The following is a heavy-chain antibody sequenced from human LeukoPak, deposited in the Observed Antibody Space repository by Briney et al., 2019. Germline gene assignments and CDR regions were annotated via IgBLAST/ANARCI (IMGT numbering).Heavy chain of an antibody. D-gene: IGHD1-26*01. Sequence: SETLCLTCAASGGSISSHYRSWIRQPPGKGLEWVGYIYYSGSNNYNPAFKSRVTITVDTSKNQFSLKLSSVTAGDTVVYYCAGVGATGYYYYMDVWGKGTTVTVSS. J-gene: IGHJ6*03. CDR1: GGSISSHY. CDR3: AGVGATGYYYYMDV. CDR2: IYYSGSN. V-gene: IGHV4-59*11.